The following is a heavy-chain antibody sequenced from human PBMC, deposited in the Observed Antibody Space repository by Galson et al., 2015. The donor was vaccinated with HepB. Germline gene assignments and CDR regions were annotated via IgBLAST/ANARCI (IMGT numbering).Heavy chain of an antibody. CDR2: ISGSGGST. V-gene: IGHV3-23*01. Sequence: SLRLSCAASGFTFSSYAMSWVRQAPGKGLEWVSAISGSGGSTYYADSVKGRFTISRDNSKNTLYLQMNSLRAEDTAVYYCAKGVITIFGVVIAGFDYWGQGTLVTVSS. D-gene: IGHD3-3*01. J-gene: IGHJ4*02. CDR1: GFTFSSYA. CDR3: AKGVITIFGVVIAGFDY.